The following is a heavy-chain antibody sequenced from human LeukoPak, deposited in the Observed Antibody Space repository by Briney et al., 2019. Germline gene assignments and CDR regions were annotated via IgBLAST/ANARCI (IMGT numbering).Heavy chain of an antibody. CDR1: GGSISSGDYY. CDR3: ARGGDYYDSSGYLDY. V-gene: IGHV4-30-4*08. J-gene: IGHJ4*02. D-gene: IGHD3-22*01. CDR2: IYYSGST. Sequence: SQTLSLTCTVSGGSISSGDYYWSWIRQPPGKGLEWIGYIYYSGSTYYNPSLKSRVTISVDTSKNQFSLKLSSVTAADTAVYYCARGGDYYDSSGYLDYWGQGTLVTVSS.